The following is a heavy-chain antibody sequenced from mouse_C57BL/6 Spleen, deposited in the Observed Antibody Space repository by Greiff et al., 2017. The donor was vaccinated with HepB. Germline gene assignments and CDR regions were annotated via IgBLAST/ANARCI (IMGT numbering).Heavy chain of an antibody. CDR2: IDPETGGT. J-gene: IGHJ3*01. CDR3: TRGGENDSFAY. D-gene: IGHD2-4*01. CDR1: GYTFTDYE. Sequence: VQLQQSGAELVRPGASVTLSCKASGYTFTDYEMHWVKQTPVHGLEWIGAIDPETGGTAYNQKFKGKAILTADKSSSTDYMELRSLTSEDSAVYYCTRGGENDSFAYWGQGTLVTVSA. V-gene: IGHV1-15*01.